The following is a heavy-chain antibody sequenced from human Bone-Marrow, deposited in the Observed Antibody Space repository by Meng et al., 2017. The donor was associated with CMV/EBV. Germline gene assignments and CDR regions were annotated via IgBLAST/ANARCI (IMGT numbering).Heavy chain of an antibody. D-gene: IGHD3-3*01. Sequence: SLKISCAASGFTFDDYAMHWVRQAPGKGLEWVSGISWNSGSIGYADSVKGRFTISRDNAKNSLYLQMNSLRAEDTALYYCAKEETYYDFWSGSWRSWFDPWGQGTRVTVSS. CDR3: AKEETYYDFWSGSWRSWFDP. J-gene: IGHJ5*02. V-gene: IGHV3-9*01. CDR1: GFTFDDYA. CDR2: ISWNSGSI.